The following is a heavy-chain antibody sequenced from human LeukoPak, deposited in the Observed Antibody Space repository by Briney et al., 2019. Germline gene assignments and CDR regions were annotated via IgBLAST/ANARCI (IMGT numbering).Heavy chain of an antibody. Sequence: PGGSLRLSCAASGFTFSSYWMSWVRQAPGKGLEWVANIKQDGSEKYYVDSVKGRFTISRDSSKNTLYLQMNSLRAEDTAVYYCAREGANWNYMIWHAFDIWGQGTMVTVSS. CDR3: AREGANWNYMIWHAFDI. CDR2: IKQDGSEK. CDR1: GFTFSSYW. D-gene: IGHD1-7*01. J-gene: IGHJ3*02. V-gene: IGHV3-7*01.